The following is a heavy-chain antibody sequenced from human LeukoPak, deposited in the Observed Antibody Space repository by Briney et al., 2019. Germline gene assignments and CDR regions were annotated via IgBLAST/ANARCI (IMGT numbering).Heavy chain of an antibody. D-gene: IGHD6-19*01. V-gene: IGHV4-39*07. CDR1: GGSISSSSYY. CDR2: IYYSGST. J-gene: IGHJ5*02. CDR3: ARGRRAVEGYNWFDP. Sequence: SETLSLTCTVSGGSISSSSYYWGWIRQPPGKGLEWIGSIYYSGSTYYNPSLRSRVTISVDTSKNQFSLKLSSVTAADTAVYYCARGRRAVEGYNWFDPWGQGTLVTVSS.